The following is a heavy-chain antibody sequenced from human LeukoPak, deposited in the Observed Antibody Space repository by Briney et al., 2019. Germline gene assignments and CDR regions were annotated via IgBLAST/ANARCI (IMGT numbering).Heavy chain of an antibody. D-gene: IGHD3-9*01. CDR1: GFTFTTYD. Sequence: PGGSLRLSCAASGFTFTTYDMNWVRQAPGKGLEWVSAISGGGDSTYYADSVKGRFTISRDNSKNTLYLQMNSLRAEDTAVYYCARDPYDILTGSAWGQGTLVTVFS. CDR3: ARDPYDILTGSA. J-gene: IGHJ5*02. CDR2: ISGGGDST. V-gene: IGHV3-23*01.